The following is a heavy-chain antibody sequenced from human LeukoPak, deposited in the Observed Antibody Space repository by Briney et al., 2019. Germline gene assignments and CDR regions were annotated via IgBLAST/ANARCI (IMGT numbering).Heavy chain of an antibody. D-gene: IGHD6-19*01. Sequence: SETLSLTCTVSGGSISSWYWSWIRQPPGKGLEWIGYIYDSGTTDYNPSLKTRVTKSVDTSKNQLSLNLSSVTAADTAVYYCARETKLMGYSSGLGFNYWGQGTLVTVSS. J-gene: IGHJ4*02. V-gene: IGHV4-59*01. CDR2: IYDSGTT. CDR1: GGSISSWY. CDR3: ARETKLMGYSSGLGFNY.